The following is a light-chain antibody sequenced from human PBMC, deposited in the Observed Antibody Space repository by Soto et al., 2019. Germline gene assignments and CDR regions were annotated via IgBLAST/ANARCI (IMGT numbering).Light chain of an antibody. V-gene: IGLV2-14*01. CDR2: EVS. CDR1: SGDVGAYDY. Sequence: QSALTQPASVSGSPGQSITISCTGTSGDVGAYDYVSWYQQHPGKAPRLMIYEVSNRPSGVSNRFSGSKSGYTASLTISGLQAEDEADYYCNSHTSSGFRVFGTGTKLTVL. CDR3: NSHTSSGFRV. J-gene: IGLJ1*01.